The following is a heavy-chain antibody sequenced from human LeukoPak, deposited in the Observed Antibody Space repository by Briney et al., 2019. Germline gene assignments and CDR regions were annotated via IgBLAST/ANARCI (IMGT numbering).Heavy chain of an antibody. Sequence: GGSLRLSCAASGFTVNSNYMSWVRQAPGKGLEWVSVIYSSGSTYYSDSVKGRFTISRDNSKNTLCLQMNSLRAEDTAVYYCASMYFSQYLQHWGQGTLVTVSS. CDR1: GFTVNSNY. CDR3: ASMYFSQYLQH. J-gene: IGHJ1*01. D-gene: IGHD2-8*01. V-gene: IGHV3-53*01. CDR2: IYSSGST.